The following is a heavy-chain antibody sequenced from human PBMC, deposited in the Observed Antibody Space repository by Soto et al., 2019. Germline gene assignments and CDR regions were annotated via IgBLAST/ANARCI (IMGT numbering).Heavy chain of an antibody. CDR1: GGTFKTYA. CDR2: ISPMVGAA. CDR3: AREVQVHTPAFVY. J-gene: IGHJ4*02. D-gene: IGHD3-10*01. V-gene: IGHV1-69*19. Sequence: QVQLVQSGAEMKKPGSSVKVSCQSSGGTFKTYAMDWVRQAPGQGPEGMGDISPMVGAANYAPKFQGRVTITADESTGTSYMQLSSLTSEDTALYFCAREVQVHTPAFVYWGQGTLVTVSS.